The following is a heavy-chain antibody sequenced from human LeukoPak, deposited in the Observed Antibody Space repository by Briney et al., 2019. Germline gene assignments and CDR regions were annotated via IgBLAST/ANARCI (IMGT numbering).Heavy chain of an antibody. Sequence: SVKVSYKPSGGTFSTYATILVRQAPGQGLEWMGRIIPILGIANYAQKFQGRVTITADKSTSTAYMELSTLRSEDTAVYYCASEGRPRSGIQGWTTEGLFDFWGQGTLVTVSS. V-gene: IGHV1-69*04. CDR2: IIPILGIA. CDR3: ASEGRPRSGIQGWTTEGLFDF. J-gene: IGHJ5*01. CDR1: GGTFSTYA. D-gene: IGHD5-18*01.